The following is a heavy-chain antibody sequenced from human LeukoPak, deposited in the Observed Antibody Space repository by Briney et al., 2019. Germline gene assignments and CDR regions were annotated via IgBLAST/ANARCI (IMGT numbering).Heavy chain of an antibody. CDR3: ARDRRIFGVVIPSGDGFDI. Sequence: GGSLRLSCAASGFTFSSYGMSWVRQAPGKGLEWVANIKQDGSEKYYVDSVKGRFTISRDNAKNSLYLQMNSLRAEDTAVYYCARDRRIFGVVIPSGDGFDIWGQGTMVTVSS. CDR2: IKQDGSEK. J-gene: IGHJ3*02. CDR1: GFTFSSYG. D-gene: IGHD3-3*01. V-gene: IGHV3-7*01.